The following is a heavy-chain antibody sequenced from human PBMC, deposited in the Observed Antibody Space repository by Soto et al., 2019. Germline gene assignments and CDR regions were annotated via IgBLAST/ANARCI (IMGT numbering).Heavy chain of an antibody. J-gene: IGHJ4*02. CDR1: GFTLSSYA. CDR2: ISGGGSAT. V-gene: IGHV3-23*01. D-gene: IGHD2-15*01. CDR3: AKCGSGSCYFQERFNDH. Sequence: EVQLLESGGGLVQPGGSLRLSCEASGFTLSSYAMSWVRQAPGKGLEWVSAISGGGSATYYADSVKGRFTISRDTTRNSLYLHMNSVREDDTAVYYCAKCGSGSCYFQERFNDHWGQGTLVTVSS.